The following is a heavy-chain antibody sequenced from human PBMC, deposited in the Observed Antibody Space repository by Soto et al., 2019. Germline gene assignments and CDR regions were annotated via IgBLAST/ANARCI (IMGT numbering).Heavy chain of an antibody. J-gene: IGHJ6*02. CDR1: GYTFTGYY. V-gene: IGHV1-2*04. CDR3: GRDARIAAAGNYYYYGMDV. Sequence: ASVKVSCKASGYTFTGYYMHWVRQAPGQGLEWMGWINPNSGGTNYAQKFQGWVTMTRDTSISTAYMELSRLRSDDTAVYYCGRDARIAAAGNYYYYGMDVWGQGTTGTVA. CDR2: INPNSGGT. D-gene: IGHD6-13*01.